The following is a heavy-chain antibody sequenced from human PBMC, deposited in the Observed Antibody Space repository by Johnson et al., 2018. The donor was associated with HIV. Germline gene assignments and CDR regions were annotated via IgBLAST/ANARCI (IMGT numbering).Heavy chain of an antibody. D-gene: IGHD1-26*01. CDR3: AKAPSWEPFPFDI. V-gene: IGHV3-30*18. CDR2: IAYDGSNK. J-gene: IGHJ3*02. Sequence: QVQLVESGGGVVQPGRSLRLSCAASGFTFSSYGMHWVRQAPGKGLEWVAVIAYDGSNKYYADSVKGRFTISRDNTENTMYLPMSSLRAEDTAVYYCAKAPSWEPFPFDIWGQGTMDTVSS. CDR1: GFTFSSYG.